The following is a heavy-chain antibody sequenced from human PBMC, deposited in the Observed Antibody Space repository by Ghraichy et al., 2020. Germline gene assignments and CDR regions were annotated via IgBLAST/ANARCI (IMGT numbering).Heavy chain of an antibody. Sequence: GGSLRLSCAASGFSFSNHAMSWVRQAPGKGLEWVSGISGNAVSIYYADSVKGRFTISRDNSKNTVFLQMNSLRADDTAVYYCARGVGYSEASDYYFRFEYWGQGTLVTVSS. CDR3: ARGVGYSEASDYYFRFEY. D-gene: IGHD3-22*01. CDR2: ISGNAVSI. J-gene: IGHJ4*02. V-gene: IGHV3-23*01. CDR1: GFSFSNHA.